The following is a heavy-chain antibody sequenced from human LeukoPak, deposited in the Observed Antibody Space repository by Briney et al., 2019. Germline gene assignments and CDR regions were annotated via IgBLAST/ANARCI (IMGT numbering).Heavy chain of an antibody. CDR1: GGTFSSYA. J-gene: IGHJ6*03. V-gene: IGHV1-69*13. CDR3: ARDRPLRSPARGECYYYYYMDV. D-gene: IGHD3-10*01. Sequence: SVKVSCKASGGTFSSYAISWVRQAPGQGLEWMGGIIPIFGTANYAQKFQGRVTITADESTSTAYMELSSLRSEDTAVYYCARDRPLRSPARGECYYYYYMDVWGKGTTVTVSS. CDR2: IIPIFGTA.